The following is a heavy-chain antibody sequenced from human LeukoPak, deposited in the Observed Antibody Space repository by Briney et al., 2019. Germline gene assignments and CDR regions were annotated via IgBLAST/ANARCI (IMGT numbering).Heavy chain of an antibody. CDR2: ISYDGSNK. V-gene: IGHV3-30-3*01. CDR1: GFTFSNAW. CDR3: ARVVATGLGVFDL. D-gene: IGHD5-12*01. J-gene: IGHJ2*01. Sequence: PGGSLRLSCAASGFTFSNAWMNWVRQAPGKGLEWVAVISYDGSNKYYADSVKGRFTISRDNSKNTLYLQMNSLRAEDTAVYYCARVVATGLGVFDLWGRGTLVTVSS.